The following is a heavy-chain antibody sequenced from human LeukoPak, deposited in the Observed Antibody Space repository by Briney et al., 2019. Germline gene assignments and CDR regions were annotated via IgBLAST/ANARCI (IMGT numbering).Heavy chain of an antibody. CDR2: IYYSGST. Sequence: SETLSLTCTVSGGSISSYYWSWIRQPPGKGLEWIGYIYYSGSTNYNPSLKSRVTISVGTSKNQFSLKLSSVTAADTAVYYCASLPHCSSSSCYEGWFDPWGQGTLVTVSS. CDR3: ASLPHCSSSSCYEGWFDP. CDR1: GGSISSYY. V-gene: IGHV4-59*08. J-gene: IGHJ5*02. D-gene: IGHD2-2*01.